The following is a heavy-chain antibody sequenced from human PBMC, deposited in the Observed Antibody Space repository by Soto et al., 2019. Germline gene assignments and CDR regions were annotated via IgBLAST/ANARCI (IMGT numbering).Heavy chain of an antibody. CDR2: IYATGTT. CDR1: GASISGYY. Sequence: PSETLSLTCTVSGASISGYYWSWIRKSAGKGLEWIGRIYATGTTDYNPSLKSRVMMSVDTSKKQFSLKLRSVTAADTAVYYCVRDRTKNLRDWFDTWGQGISVTVSS. J-gene: IGHJ5*02. V-gene: IGHV4-4*07. CDR3: VRDRTKNLRDWFDT. D-gene: IGHD1-1*01.